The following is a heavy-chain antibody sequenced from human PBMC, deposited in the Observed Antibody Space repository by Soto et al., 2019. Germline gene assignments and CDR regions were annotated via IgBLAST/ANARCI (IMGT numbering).Heavy chain of an antibody. D-gene: IGHD3-9*01. CDR2: IYYSGST. V-gene: IGHV4-39*01. J-gene: IGHJ4*02. CDR1: GGSISSSSYY. CDR3: ARLEGLATISYYFDY. Sequence: QLQLQESGPGLVKPSETLSLTCTVSGGSISSSSYYWGWIRQPPGKGLEWIGSIYYSGSTYYNPSLKIRVTIYVDKSKNQFSLKQSSVTAADTAVYYCARLEGLATISYYFDYWGQGTLVTVSS.